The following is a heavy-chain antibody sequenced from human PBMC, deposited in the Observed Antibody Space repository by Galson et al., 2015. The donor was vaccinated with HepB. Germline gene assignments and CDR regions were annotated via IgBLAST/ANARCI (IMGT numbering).Heavy chain of an antibody. J-gene: IGHJ6*02. V-gene: IGHV4-59*08. CDR2: IYYSGSG. CDR1: GGSIRSYH. CDR3: ARHSGRGMDV. Sequence: ETLSLTCNVSGGSIRSYHWSWIRQSPGKGLEWIGHIYYSGSGNYNPSLKSRVTILVDTSKNQFSLKVTSVTAADTAVYYCARHSGRGMDVWGQGTTVTVFS.